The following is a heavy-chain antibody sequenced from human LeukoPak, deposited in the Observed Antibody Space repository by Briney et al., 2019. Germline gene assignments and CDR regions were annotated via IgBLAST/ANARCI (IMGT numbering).Heavy chain of an antibody. CDR2: IYPGDSDT. V-gene: IGHV5-51*01. Sequence: GESLKISCKGSGYSFTSYWIGWVRQMPGKGLGWVGIIYPGDSDTRYSPSFQGQVTISVDKSTNTAYLQWSSLKAPGTAMYYCARLPGTVVVAFDYWGQGTLVTVSS. CDR3: ARLPGTVVVAFDY. CDR1: GYSFTSYW. J-gene: IGHJ4*02. D-gene: IGHD2-15*01.